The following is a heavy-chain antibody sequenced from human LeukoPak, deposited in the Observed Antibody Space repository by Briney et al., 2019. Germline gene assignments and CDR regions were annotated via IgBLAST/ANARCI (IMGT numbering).Heavy chain of an antibody. J-gene: IGHJ3*02. V-gene: IGHV3-23*01. D-gene: IGHD2-21*02. CDR3: ASVVVVTASDAFDI. CDR2: ISGSGGST. CDR1: GVTFSSYA. Sequence: GGSLRLSCAASGVTFSSYAMSWARQAPGKGLEWVSGISGSGGSTYCADSVKGRFTISRDNSKNTLYLQMNSLRAEDTAVYYCASVVVVTASDAFDIWGQGTMVTVSS.